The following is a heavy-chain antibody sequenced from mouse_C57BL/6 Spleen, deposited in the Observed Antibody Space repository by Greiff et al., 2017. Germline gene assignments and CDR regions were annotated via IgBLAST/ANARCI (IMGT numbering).Heavy chain of an antibody. J-gene: IGHJ2*01. CDR3: ARKTAQATRYYFDY. D-gene: IGHD3-2*02. CDR1: GYTFTSYW. Sequence: QVQLQQPGAELVRPGSSVKLSCKASGYTFTSYWMHWVKQRPIQGLEWIGNIDPSDSETHYNQKFKDKATLTVDKSSSTAYMQLSSLTSEDSAVYYCARKTAQATRYYFDYWGQGTTLTVSS. CDR2: IDPSDSET. V-gene: IGHV1-52*01.